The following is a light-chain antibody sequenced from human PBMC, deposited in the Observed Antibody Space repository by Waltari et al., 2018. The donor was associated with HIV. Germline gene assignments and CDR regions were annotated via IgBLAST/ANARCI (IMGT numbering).Light chain of an antibody. Sequence: SYVLTPPPSVSVAPGETARIPCGGNNIRTKSVHWYQQKPGQAPVLVIHYDSDRPSGIPERFSGSNSGNAATLIITTVEAGDEADYYCQVWDRTNDHLIFGGGTKLTVL. CDR1: NIRTKS. CDR2: YDS. J-gene: IGLJ2*01. V-gene: IGLV3-21*04. CDR3: QVWDRTNDHLI.